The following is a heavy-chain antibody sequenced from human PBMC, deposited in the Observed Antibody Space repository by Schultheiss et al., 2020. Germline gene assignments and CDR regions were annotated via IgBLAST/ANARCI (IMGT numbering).Heavy chain of an antibody. J-gene: IGHJ6*02. V-gene: IGHV3-30-3*01. CDR3: AREGIAARPDYYYGMDV. Sequence: RGSLRLSCAASGFTFSSYAMHWVRQAPGKGLEWVAVISYDGSNKYYADSVKGRFIISRDNSKNTLYLQMNSLRAEDTAVYYCAREGIAARPDYYYGMDVWGQGTPVTVSS. D-gene: IGHD6-6*01. CDR2: ISYDGSNK. CDR1: GFTFSSYA.